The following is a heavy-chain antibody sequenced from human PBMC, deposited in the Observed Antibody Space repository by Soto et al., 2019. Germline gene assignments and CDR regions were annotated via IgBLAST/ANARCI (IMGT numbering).Heavy chain of an antibody. J-gene: IGHJ5*02. Sequence: QVQLVQSGAEVKKPGASVKVSCKPSGYPFTSYHVNWVRQAPGQGLEWMGWMNPDSGSTDYALKFQGRLTMTRNTSMSTASLELRSLTSEDTAIYYWARGRFISTGYDRGWYIAHWGQGTQVIVSS. V-gene: IGHV1-8*01. CDR3: ARGRFISTGYDRGWYIAH. CDR2: MNPDSGST. D-gene: IGHD6-19*01. CDR1: GYPFTSYH.